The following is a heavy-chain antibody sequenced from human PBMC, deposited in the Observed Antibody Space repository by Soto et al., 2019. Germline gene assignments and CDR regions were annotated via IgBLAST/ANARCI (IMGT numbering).Heavy chain of an antibody. CDR3: TRADFLRGA. J-gene: IGHJ5*02. Sequence: QVQLQESGPGLVKPSGTLSLNCSVSGVSIISSTWWTWVRQSPGRGLEWLGEIHHSGSVDYNPSLXSGVSMSVDKSKNQFSLSLTPVTAADTAVYYCTRADFLRGAWGQGILVTVSS. V-gene: IGHV4-4*02. D-gene: IGHD2-21*02. CDR2: IHHSGSV. CDR1: GVSIISSTW.